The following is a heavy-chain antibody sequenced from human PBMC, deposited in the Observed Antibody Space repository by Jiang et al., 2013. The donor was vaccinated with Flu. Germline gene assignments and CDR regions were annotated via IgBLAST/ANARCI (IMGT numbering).Heavy chain of an antibody. CDR2: IRSSDGST. D-gene: IGHD6-19*01. Sequence: TFSSYAMSWVRQAPGKGLEWVSTIRSSDGSTYYADSVKGRFTISRDNSKNTLYLQMNSLRAEDTALYYCANRGSAWYFFDYWGQGTLVTVSS. CDR3: ANRGSAWYFFDY. V-gene: IGHV3-23*01. CDR1: TFSSYA. J-gene: IGHJ4*02.